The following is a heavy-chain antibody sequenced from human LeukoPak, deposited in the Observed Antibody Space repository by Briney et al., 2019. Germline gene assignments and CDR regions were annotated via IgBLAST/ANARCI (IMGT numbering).Heavy chain of an antibody. V-gene: IGHV4-34*01. CDR2: INHSGST. Sequence: KPSETLSLTCSVSGGSISGYYWSWIRQPPGKGLEWIGEINHSGSTNYNPSLKSRVTISVDTSKNQFSLKLSSVTAADTAVYYCARGHGYYDSSGYSYYFDYWGQGTLVTVSS. J-gene: IGHJ4*02. D-gene: IGHD3-22*01. CDR1: GGSISGYY. CDR3: ARGHGYYDSSGYSYYFDY.